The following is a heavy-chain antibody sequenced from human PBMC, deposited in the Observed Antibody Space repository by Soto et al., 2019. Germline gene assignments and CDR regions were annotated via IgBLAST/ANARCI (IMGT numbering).Heavy chain of an antibody. CDR1: GGSISSGGYS. CDR3: ASSSYYYDSSGYYSN. V-gene: IGHV4-30-2*01. Sequence: SETLSLTCAVSGGSISSGGYSWSWIRQPPGKGLEWIGYIYHSGSTYYNPSLKSRVTISVDRSKNQFSLKLSSVTAADTAVYYCASSSYYYDSSGYYSNWGQGTLVTV. CDR2: IYHSGST. D-gene: IGHD3-22*01. J-gene: IGHJ4*02.